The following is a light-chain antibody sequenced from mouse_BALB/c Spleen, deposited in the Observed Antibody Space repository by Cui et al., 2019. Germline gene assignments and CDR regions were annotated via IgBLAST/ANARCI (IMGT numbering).Light chain of an antibody. CDR1: SSVSY. Sequence: QIVLTPSPALMSASPGEKVTMTCRASSSVSYMYWYQQKPRSSPKPWIYLTSNLASGVPARFSGSGSGTSYSLTISSMEAEDAATYYCQQWSSNPFTFGSGTKLEIK. V-gene: IGKV4-68*01. J-gene: IGKJ4*01. CDR3: QQWSSNPFT. CDR2: LTS.